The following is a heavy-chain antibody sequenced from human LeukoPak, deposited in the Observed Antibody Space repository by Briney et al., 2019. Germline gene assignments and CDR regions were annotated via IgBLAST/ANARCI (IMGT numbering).Heavy chain of an antibody. CDR2: INHSGST. Sequence: SETLSLTCAVYGGSFSGYYWSWIRQPPGKGLEWIGEINHSGSTNYNPSLKSRVTISVDTSKNQFSLKLSSVTAADTAVYYCARGRNCYGSGSYFRRNWFDPWGQGTLVTVSS. CDR3: ARGRNCYGSGSYFRRNWFDP. J-gene: IGHJ5*02. D-gene: IGHD3-10*01. V-gene: IGHV4-34*01. CDR1: GGSFSGYY.